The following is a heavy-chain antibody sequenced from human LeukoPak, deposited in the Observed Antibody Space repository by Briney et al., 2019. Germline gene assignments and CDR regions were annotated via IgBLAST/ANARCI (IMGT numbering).Heavy chain of an antibody. V-gene: IGHV3-30*04. Sequence: GRSLRLSCAASGFTFSSYAMHWVRQAPGNGLEWVALISNDGRNKYHADSVKGRFTISRDNSKNTVYLQMNSLRVEDTAVYYCARDPVSVGLRINSDFWGQGTLVTVSS. CDR3: ARDPVSVGLRINSDF. CDR1: GFTFSSYA. D-gene: IGHD3-3*01. CDR2: ISNDGRNK. J-gene: IGHJ4*02.